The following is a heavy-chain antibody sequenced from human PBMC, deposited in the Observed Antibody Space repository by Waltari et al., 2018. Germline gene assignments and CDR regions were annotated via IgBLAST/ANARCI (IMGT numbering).Heavy chain of an antibody. CDR1: GGSISSGGYY. CDR2: IYYSGST. V-gene: IGHV4-31*03. Sequence: QVQLQESGPGLVKPSQTLSLTCTVSGGSISSGGYYWRWIRPPPGKGLEWIGYIYYSGSTYYNPSLKSRVTISVDTSKNQFSLKLSSVTAADTAVYYCARSYLPNYYGSGSYYNFRWFDPRGQGTLVTVSS. J-gene: IGHJ5*02. D-gene: IGHD3-10*01. CDR3: ARSYLPNYYGSGSYYNFRWFDP.